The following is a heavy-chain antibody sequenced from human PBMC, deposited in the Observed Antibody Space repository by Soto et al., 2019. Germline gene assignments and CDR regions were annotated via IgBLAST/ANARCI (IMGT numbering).Heavy chain of an antibody. D-gene: IGHD2-21*01. V-gene: IGHV1-69*06. J-gene: IGHJ4*02. CDR2: IIPIFGTA. CDR3: ARDGKRLRPLVD. Sequence: SVKVSCKASGGTFSSYAISWVRQAPGQGLEWMGGIIPIFGTANYAQKFQGRVTITADKSTSTAYMELSSLRSEDTAVYYCARDGKRLRPLVDWGQGTLVTVSS. CDR1: GGTFSSYA.